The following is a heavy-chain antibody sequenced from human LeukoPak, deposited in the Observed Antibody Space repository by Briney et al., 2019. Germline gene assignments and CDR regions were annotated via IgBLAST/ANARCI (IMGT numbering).Heavy chain of an antibody. CDR2: IYYSGST. CDR3: ARGVGYSYGTFDY. D-gene: IGHD5-18*01. CDR1: GGSISTSSYY. V-gene: IGHV4-39*07. Sequence: SETLSLTYTVSGGSISTSSYYWAWSRQPPGKGLEWIGSIYYSGSTNYNPSLKSRVTISVDTSKNQFSLKLSSVTAADTAVYYCARGVGYSYGTFDYWGQGTLVTVSS. J-gene: IGHJ4*02.